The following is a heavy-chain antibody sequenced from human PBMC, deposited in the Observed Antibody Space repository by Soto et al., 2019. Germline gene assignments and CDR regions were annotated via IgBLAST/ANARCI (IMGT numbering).Heavy chain of an antibody. Sequence: PGGSLRLSCAASGFIFSDYDMHCLRLAPGKGLEWVALICYDERKTYYADSAKGRFTISRDNSKSTLFLQVNSLRAEDTAVYYCARDSIWTFDYWGQGIQVTVSS. CDR1: GFIFSDYD. CDR3: ARDSIWTFDY. V-gene: IGHV3-33*02. D-gene: IGHD1-1*01. CDR2: ICYDERKT. J-gene: IGHJ4*02.